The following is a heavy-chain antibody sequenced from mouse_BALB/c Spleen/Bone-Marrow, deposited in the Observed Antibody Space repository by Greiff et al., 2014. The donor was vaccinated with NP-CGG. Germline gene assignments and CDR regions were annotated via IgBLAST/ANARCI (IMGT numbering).Heavy chain of an antibody. D-gene: IGHD2-3*01. CDR2: INPNNDGT. CDR1: GYTFTSYY. CDR3: ARAAYDPYAMDY. V-gene: IGHV1S81*02. J-gene: IGHJ4*01. Sequence: VQLQQSGAELVKPGASVKLSCKASGYTFTSYYMYWVKQRPGQGLEWIGEINPNNDGTNFNEKFKSKATLTVDKSSSTAYTQLSSLTSEDSAVYYCARAAYDPYAMDYWGQGTSVTVSS.